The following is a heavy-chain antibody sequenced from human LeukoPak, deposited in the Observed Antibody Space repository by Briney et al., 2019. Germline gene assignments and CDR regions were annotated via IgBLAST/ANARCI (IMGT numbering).Heavy chain of an antibody. Sequence: SVKVSCKASGYTFTSYYMHWVRQAPGQGLEWMGGIIPIFGTANYAQKFQGRVTITADESTSTAYMELSSLRSEDTAVYYCAHLPNGHDDYGDYRLAYYFDYWGQGTLVTVSS. CDR3: AHLPNGHDDYGDYRLAYYFDY. J-gene: IGHJ4*02. CDR2: IIPIFGTA. CDR1: GYTFTSYY. D-gene: IGHD4-17*01. V-gene: IGHV1-69*13.